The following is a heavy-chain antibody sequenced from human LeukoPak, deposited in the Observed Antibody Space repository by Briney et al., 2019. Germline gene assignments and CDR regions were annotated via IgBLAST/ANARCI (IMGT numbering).Heavy chain of an antibody. CDR2: MNPNSGNT. CDR1: EYTFTSYD. J-gene: IGHJ6*03. Sequence: GASVKVSCKASEYTFTSYDINWVRQATGQGLEWMGWMNPNSGNTGYAQKFQGRVTMTRNTSISTAYMELSSLRSEDTAVYYCARAARRPYYYYYMDVWGKGTTVTVSS. D-gene: IGHD6-6*01. CDR3: ARAARRPYYYYYMDV. V-gene: IGHV1-8*01.